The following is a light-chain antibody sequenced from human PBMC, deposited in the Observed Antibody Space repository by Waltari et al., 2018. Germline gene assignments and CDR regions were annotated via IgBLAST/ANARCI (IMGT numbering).Light chain of an antibody. CDR2: WAS. CDR3: QQYYSTPPT. V-gene: IGKV4-1*01. J-gene: IGKJ2*01. Sequence: LLSYNFKNYLSLYQQKPGQPPKLLIFWASTRESGVPDRFSGSGSGTDFTLTISGLQAEDVAVYYCQQYYSTPPTFGQGTKLMIK. CDR1: LLSYNFKNY.